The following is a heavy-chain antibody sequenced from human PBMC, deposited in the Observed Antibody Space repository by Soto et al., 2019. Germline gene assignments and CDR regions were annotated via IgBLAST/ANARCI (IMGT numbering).Heavy chain of an antibody. J-gene: IGHJ5*02. V-gene: IGHV1-69*13. CDR3: ARRPLTTISNGFDP. CDR2: IIPIFGTA. Sequence: GASVKVSCKASGGTFSSYAISWVRQAPGQGLEWMGGIIPIFGTANYAQKFQGRVTITADESTSTAYMELSSLRSEDTAVYYCARRPLTTISNGFDPWGQGTLVTVSS. CDR1: GGTFSSYA. D-gene: IGHD3-3*01.